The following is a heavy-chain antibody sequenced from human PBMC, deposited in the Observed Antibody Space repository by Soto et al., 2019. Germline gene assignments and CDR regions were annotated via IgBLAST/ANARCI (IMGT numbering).Heavy chain of an antibody. J-gene: IGHJ4*02. CDR2: IYYSGST. D-gene: IGHD3-22*01. Sequence: PSETLSLTCTVSGGSIRSSSYYWGWIRQPPGKGLEWIGSIYYSGSTYYNPSLKSRVTISVDTSKNQFSLKLSSVTAADTAVYYCARWKWLAGFDYWGQGTLVTVSS. CDR3: ARWKWLAGFDY. CDR1: GGSIRSSSYY. V-gene: IGHV4-39*01.